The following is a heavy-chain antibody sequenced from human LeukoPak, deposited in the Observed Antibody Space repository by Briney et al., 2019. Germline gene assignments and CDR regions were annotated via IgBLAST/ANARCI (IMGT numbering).Heavy chain of an antibody. CDR3: ARDPAYYDSSGPATRFDP. Sequence: ASVKVSCKASGYTFTGYYMHWVRQAPGQGLEWMGWINPNSGGTNYAQKFQGRVTMTRDTSISTAYMELSRLRSDVTAVYYCARDPAYYDSSGPATRFDPWGQGTLVTVSS. CDR1: GYTFTGYY. CDR2: INPNSGGT. J-gene: IGHJ5*02. D-gene: IGHD3-22*01. V-gene: IGHV1-2*02.